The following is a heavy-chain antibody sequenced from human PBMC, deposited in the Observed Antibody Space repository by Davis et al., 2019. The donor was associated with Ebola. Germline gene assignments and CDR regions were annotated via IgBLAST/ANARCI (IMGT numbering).Heavy chain of an antibody. J-gene: IGHJ5*02. Sequence: GGSLRLSCAASGFTVSSNYMNWVRQAPGKGLEWVSGIYSGGSTYCADSVKGRFTISRDNSKNTLYLQMNSLTAEDTAMYYCAREAASGNWFDPWGQGTLVIVSS. V-gene: IGHV3-53*01. D-gene: IGHD6-13*01. CDR1: GFTVSSNY. CDR2: IYSGGST. CDR3: AREAASGNWFDP.